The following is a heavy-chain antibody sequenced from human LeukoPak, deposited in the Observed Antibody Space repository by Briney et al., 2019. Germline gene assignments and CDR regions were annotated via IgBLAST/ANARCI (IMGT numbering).Heavy chain of an antibody. CDR2: INHSGST. Sequence: PSETLSLTCAVYGGSFSGYYWSWIRQPPGKGLEWIGEINHSGSTNYNPSLKSRVTISVDTSKNQFSLKLSSVTAADTAVYYCARLLGYCSGGSCYSGFWFDPWGRGTLVTVSS. J-gene: IGHJ5*02. CDR1: GGSFSGYY. D-gene: IGHD2-15*01. V-gene: IGHV4-34*01. CDR3: ARLLGYCSGGSCYSGFWFDP.